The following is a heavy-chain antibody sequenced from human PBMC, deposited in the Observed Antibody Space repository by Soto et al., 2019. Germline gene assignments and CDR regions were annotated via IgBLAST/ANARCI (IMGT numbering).Heavy chain of an antibody. J-gene: IGHJ3*02. CDR1: GFTFSSYA. CDR2: ISYDGSNK. D-gene: IGHD3-3*01. CDR3: AREGVLRFLEWSYAAFDI. V-gene: IGHV3-30-3*01. Sequence: QVQLVESGGGVVQPGRSLRLSCAASGFTFSSYAMHWVRQAPGKGLEWVAVISYDGSNKYYADSVKGRFTISRDNSKNALYLQMNGLRAEETAVYYCAREGVLRFLEWSYAAFDIGGQGTIVTVSS.